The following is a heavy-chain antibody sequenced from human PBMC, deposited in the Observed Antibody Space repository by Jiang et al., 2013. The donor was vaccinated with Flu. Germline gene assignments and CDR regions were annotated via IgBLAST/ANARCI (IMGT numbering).Heavy chain of an antibody. CDR1: GFTFSSYG. V-gene: IGHV3-30*18. D-gene: IGHD2-2*01. J-gene: IGHJ6*02. CDR2: ISYDGSNK. Sequence: AASGFTFSSYGMHWVRQAPGKGLEWVAVISYDGSNKYYADSVKGRFTISRDNSKNTLYLQMNSLRAEDTAVYYCAKDSRSTSHFYGMDVWGQGTTVTVSS. CDR3: AKDSRSTSHFYGMDV.